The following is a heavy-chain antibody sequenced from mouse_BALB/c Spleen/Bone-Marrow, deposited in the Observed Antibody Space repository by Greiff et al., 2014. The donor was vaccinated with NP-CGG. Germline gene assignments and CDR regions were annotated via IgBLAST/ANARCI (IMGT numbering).Heavy chain of an antibody. D-gene: IGHD1-1*01. V-gene: IGHV14-3*02. CDR2: IDPANGNT. J-gene: IGHJ2*01. CDR1: GFNIKDTY. CDR3: ASYYDGHYFDY. Sequence: VQLQQSGAELVKPGASVKLSCTASGFNIKDTYMHWVKQRPEQGLEWIGRIDPANGNTKYDPKFQGKATITADTSSNTAYLQLSSLTSEDTAVYYCASYYDGHYFDYWGQGTTLTVSS.